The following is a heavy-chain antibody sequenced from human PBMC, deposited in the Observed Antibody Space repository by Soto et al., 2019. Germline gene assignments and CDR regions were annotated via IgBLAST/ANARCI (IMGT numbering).Heavy chain of an antibody. CDR2: IYYSGST. D-gene: IGHD6-13*01. V-gene: IGHV4-59*01. J-gene: IGHJ6*02. CDR1: GGSISSYY. CDR3: ARLDNKTGYSWGEDYGMDV. Sequence: QVQLQESGPGLVKPSETLSLTCTVSGGSISSYYWSWIRQPPGKVLEWIGYIYYSGSTNYNPSLKGRVTISVETYKTQFSLKPSSVTAADTAVYYCARLDNKTGYSWGEDYGMDVWGQVTTVTVSS.